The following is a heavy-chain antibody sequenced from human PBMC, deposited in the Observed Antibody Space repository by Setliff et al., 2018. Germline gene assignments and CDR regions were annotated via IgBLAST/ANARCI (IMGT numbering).Heavy chain of an antibody. J-gene: IGHJ6*03. V-gene: IGHV1-69*05. CDR2: IIPNFRTT. Sequence: SVKVSCKASGGTFSKYGISWVRQAPGQGLEWMGGIIPNFRTTSYAQKFQGRVTISTDESTMTAYMELNSLRPEDTAMYYCAREEVIVMTVNNYYYYMDVWDKGTTVTVSS. CDR3: AREEVIVMTVNNYYYYMDV. D-gene: IGHD2-21*02. CDR1: GGTFSKYG.